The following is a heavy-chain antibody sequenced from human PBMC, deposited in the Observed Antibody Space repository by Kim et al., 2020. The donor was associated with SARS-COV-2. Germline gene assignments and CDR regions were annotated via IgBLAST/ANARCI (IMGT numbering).Heavy chain of an antibody. CDR1: GFTFSSYN. V-gene: IGHV3-21*01. CDR2: ISSSGSYI. D-gene: IGHD2-15*01. J-gene: IGHJ3*02. CDR3: ARGRGYCSGGSCYVAFD. Sequence: GGSLRLSCAASGFTFSSYNMNWVRQAPGKGLEWVSSISSSGSYIYYADSVKGRFTISRDNSKNSLYLQMNSLRAEDTAVYYCARGRGYCSGGSCYVAFD.